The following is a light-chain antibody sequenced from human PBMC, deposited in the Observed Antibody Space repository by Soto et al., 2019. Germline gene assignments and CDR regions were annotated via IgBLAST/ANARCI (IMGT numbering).Light chain of an antibody. V-gene: IGLV2-23*01. Sequence: QSALTQPASVSGSPGQSITISCTGTSSDVGRYNLVSWYQQHPGKAPRLMIYEDSKRPSGVSNRFSGSKSGNTASLTISGLQAEDEADYYCRSYAGSGTYVFGTGTKLTVL. CDR2: EDS. CDR3: RSYAGSGTYV. CDR1: SSDVGRYNL. J-gene: IGLJ1*01.